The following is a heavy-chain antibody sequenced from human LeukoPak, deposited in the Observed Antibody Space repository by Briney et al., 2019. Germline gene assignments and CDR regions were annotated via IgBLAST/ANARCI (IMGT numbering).Heavy chain of an antibody. CDR2: THTSGST. V-gene: IGHV4-4*07. D-gene: IGHD5-18*01. J-gene: IGHJ4*02. Sequence: SDTLSLTCTVSGGSFSNYYWTWIRQPAGKGLEWIGRTHTSGSTNYNPSLKSRVTMSVDTSKNQFSLKLSSVTAADTAVYYCARGRWKAGMDTPYYFDYWGQGTLVTVSS. CDR1: GGSFSNYY. CDR3: ARGRWKAGMDTPYYFDY.